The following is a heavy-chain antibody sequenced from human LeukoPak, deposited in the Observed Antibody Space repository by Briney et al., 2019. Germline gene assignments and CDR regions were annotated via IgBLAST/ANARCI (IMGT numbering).Heavy chain of an antibody. V-gene: IGHV3-7*01. D-gene: IGHD3-10*01. J-gene: IGHJ5*02. Sequence: GGSLRLSCAASGFTFSNYWMSWVRQAPGKGLEWVANIKQDGSEKYYVDSVEGRFTISRDNAKNSLYLQMNSLRAEDTAVYYCARERGSGSYHPFDPWGQGTLVTVSS. CDR1: GFTFSNYW. CDR2: IKQDGSEK. CDR3: ARERGSGSYHPFDP.